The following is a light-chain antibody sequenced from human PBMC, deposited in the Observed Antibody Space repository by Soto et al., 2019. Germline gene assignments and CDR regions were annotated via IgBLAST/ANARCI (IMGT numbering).Light chain of an antibody. J-gene: IGKJ4*01. CDR3: QQFSSYPLT. V-gene: IGKV3-20*01. Sequence: ILLTQSPCTLSLSPGERATLSCRASQTVRSSYLAWYQQKPGQAPRLLIYGASSRATGIPDRFSGSGSGTDFTLTISRLEPEDFAVYYCQQFSSYPLTFGGGTKVDIK. CDR1: QTVRSSY. CDR2: GAS.